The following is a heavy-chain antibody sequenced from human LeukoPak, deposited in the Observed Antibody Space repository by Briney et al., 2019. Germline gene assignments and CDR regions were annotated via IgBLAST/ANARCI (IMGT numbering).Heavy chain of an antibody. D-gene: IGHD3-10*01. CDR1: GGTFSSYA. J-gene: IGHJ4*02. Sequence: SVKVSCKASGGTFSSYAISWVRQAPGQGLEWMGGIIPIFGTANYAQKFQGRVTITTDESTSTAYMELSSLRSEDTAVYYRARDLWFGELPGDYWGQGTLVTVSS. CDR2: IIPIFGTA. CDR3: ARDLWFGELPGDY. V-gene: IGHV1-69*05.